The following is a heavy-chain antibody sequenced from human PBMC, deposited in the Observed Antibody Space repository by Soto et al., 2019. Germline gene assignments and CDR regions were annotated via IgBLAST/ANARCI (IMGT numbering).Heavy chain of an antibody. CDR1: GFFFNDKW. CDR3: ARGGAMGVDH. V-gene: IGHV3-74*01. Sequence: PRLSCTASGFFFNDKWMHWVRQAPGKGLVWVARIDGHSGTTNYADSVRGRFTISRDNAKNTVYLHLNTLTDEDTAVYYCARGGAMGVDHWGQGTLLTVSS. J-gene: IGHJ4*02. CDR2: IDGHSGTT. D-gene: IGHD1-26*01.